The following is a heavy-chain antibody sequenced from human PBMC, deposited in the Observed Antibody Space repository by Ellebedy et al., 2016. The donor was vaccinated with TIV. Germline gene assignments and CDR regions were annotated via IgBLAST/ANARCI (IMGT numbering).Heavy chain of an antibody. V-gene: IGHV3-30-3*01. D-gene: IGHD1/OR15-1a*01. CDR2: ISYDGSNK. CDR3: ARQERGTTRGAFDI. CDR1: GFSFRTYA. Sequence: GGSLRLXXAVSGFSFRTYAMHWVRQAPGKGLEWVAVISYDGSNKYYADSVKGRFTISRDNSKNTLYLQMNSLRAEDTAVYYCARQERGTTRGAFDIWGQGTRVTVSS. J-gene: IGHJ3*02.